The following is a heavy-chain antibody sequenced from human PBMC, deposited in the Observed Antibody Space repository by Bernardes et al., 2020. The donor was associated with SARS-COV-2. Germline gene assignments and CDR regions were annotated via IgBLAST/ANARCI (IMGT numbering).Heavy chain of an antibody. CDR3: ARGPILTGFEGFDY. D-gene: IGHD3-9*01. V-gene: IGHV4-34*01. CDR1: GGSFSGYY. Sequence: SETLSLTCAVYGGSFSGYYWSWIRQPPGKGLEWIGEINHSGSTNYNPSLKSRVTISVDTSKNQFSLKLSSVTAADTAVYYCARGPILTGFEGFDYWGQGTLVTVSS. CDR2: INHSGST. J-gene: IGHJ4*02.